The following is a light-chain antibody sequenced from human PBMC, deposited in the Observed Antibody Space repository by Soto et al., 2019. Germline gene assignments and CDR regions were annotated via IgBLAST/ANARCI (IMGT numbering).Light chain of an antibody. Sequence: QSALTQPASVSGSPGQSIAISCTGTRSDVGGYNYVSWYQQHPGKAPKLMIHEVSNRPSGISDRFSGSKSGNTASLTISGIQADDEAEYYCSSNPSYSTRVFGTGTKLTVL. CDR1: RSDVGGYNY. V-gene: IGLV2-14*01. CDR2: EVS. J-gene: IGLJ1*01. CDR3: SSNPSYSTRV.